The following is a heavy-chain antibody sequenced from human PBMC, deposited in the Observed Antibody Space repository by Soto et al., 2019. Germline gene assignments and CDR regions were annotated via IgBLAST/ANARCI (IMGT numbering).Heavy chain of an antibody. CDR2: ISSSSSYT. D-gene: IGHD5-12*01. V-gene: IGHV3-11*06. CDR1: GFTFSDYY. CDR3: ARDLRPLYDRVNWFDT. J-gene: IGHJ5*02. Sequence: GGSLRLSCAASGFTFSDYYMSWIRQAPGKGLEWVSYISSSSSYTNYADSVKGRFTISRDNAKNSLYLQMNSLRAEDKAVYYCARDLRPLYDRVNWFDTWGQGTLVSVS.